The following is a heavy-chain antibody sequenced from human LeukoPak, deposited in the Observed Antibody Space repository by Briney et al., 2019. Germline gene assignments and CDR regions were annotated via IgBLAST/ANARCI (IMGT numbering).Heavy chain of an antibody. CDR2: ISGSGGST. Sequence: GGSLRLSCAASGFTFSSYAMSWVRQAPGKGLEWVSAISGSGGSTYYADSVKGRFTISRDNSKNSLYLQMNSLRAEDTAVYYCAKGAVYYDILTGYVSPYFDYWGQGTLVTVSS. V-gene: IGHV3-23*01. CDR3: AKGAVYYDILTGYVSPYFDY. CDR1: GFTFSSYA. J-gene: IGHJ4*02. D-gene: IGHD3-9*01.